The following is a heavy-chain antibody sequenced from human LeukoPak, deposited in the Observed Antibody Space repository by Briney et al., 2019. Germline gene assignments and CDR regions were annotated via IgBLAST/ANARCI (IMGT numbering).Heavy chain of an antibody. V-gene: IGHV3-48*03. D-gene: IGHD5-12*01. CDR2: ITTSGSTI. Sequence: PGGSLRLSCAASGFTFDDYGMSWVRQAPGKGLEWVSYITTSGSTIYYADSVKGRFTISRDNAKNSLYLQMNSLRAEDTAVYYCVRDRDIAYLRADFWGQGTLVTVSS. J-gene: IGHJ4*02. CDR1: GFTFDDYG. CDR3: VRDRDIAYLRADF.